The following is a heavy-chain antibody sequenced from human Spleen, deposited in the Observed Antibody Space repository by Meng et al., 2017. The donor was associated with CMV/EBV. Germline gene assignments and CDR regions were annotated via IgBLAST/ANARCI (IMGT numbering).Heavy chain of an antibody. J-gene: IGHJ4*02. V-gene: IGHV4-61*03. D-gene: IGHD5-18*01. CDR3: ARVANTGMVLRGGGFDY. CDR2: VYYSGST. CDR1: GGSVSSDSYY. Sequence: GSLRLSCSVSGGSVSSDSYYWSWIRQPPGKGLEWIGYVYYSGSTKYNPSLKSRFIISVDTSKNHFSLKLSSVTAADTAVYYCARVANTGMVLRGGGFDYWGQGTLVTVSS.